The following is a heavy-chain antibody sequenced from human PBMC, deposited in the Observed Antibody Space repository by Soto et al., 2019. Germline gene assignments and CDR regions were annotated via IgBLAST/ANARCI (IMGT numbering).Heavy chain of an antibody. CDR1: GYTFTSYG. V-gene: IGHV1-18*01. D-gene: IGHD4-17*01. Sequence: ASVKVSCNAYGYTFTSYGISRVRQAPGQGLEWMGWISAYNGNTNYAQKLQGRVTMTTDTSTNTAYMELRSLRSDDTAVYYCAREAYDGDYDYFDYWGQGTLVTV. CDR2: ISAYNGNT. CDR3: AREAYDGDYDYFDY. J-gene: IGHJ4*02.